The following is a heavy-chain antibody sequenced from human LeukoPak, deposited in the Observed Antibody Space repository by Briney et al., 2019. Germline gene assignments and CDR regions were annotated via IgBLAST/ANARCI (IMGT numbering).Heavy chain of an antibody. V-gene: IGHV3-48*03. Sequence: TGGSLRLSCAASGFTFSSYEMNWVRQAPGKGLEWVSYISSSGSTIYYADSVKGRFTISRDNAKNSLYLQMNSLRAEDTAVYYCARDRGYGLFDYWGQGTLVTVSS. CDR2: ISSSGSTI. J-gene: IGHJ4*02. CDR1: GFTFSSYE. D-gene: IGHD5-18*01. CDR3: ARDRGYGLFDY.